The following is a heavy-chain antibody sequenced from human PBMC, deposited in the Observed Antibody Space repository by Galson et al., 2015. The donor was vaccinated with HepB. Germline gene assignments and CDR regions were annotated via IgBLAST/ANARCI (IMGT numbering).Heavy chain of an antibody. D-gene: IGHD3-3*01. Sequence: SLKVSCTASGFTFSSYYMHWVRQAPGKGPEWVAIIFYDGSNKYSADSVKGRFTISRDNSKSTLYLQMNSLRFEDTAVYYCARAVNHYEESGYYPDYWGQGTLVTVSS. CDR3: ARAVNHYEESGYYPDY. J-gene: IGHJ4*02. CDR1: GFTFSSYY. CDR2: IFYDGSNK. V-gene: IGHV3-33*08.